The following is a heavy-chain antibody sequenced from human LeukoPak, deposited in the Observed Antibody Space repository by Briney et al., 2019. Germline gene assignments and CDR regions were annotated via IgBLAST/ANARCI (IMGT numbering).Heavy chain of an antibody. CDR1: GGSISSSSYY. Sequence: TSETLSLTCTVSGGSISSSSYYWGWIRQPPGKGLEWIGEINHSGSTNYNPSLKSRVTISVDTSKNQFSLKLSSVTAADTAVYYCARRGYDILTGYRNYYYMDVWGKGTTVTVSS. V-gene: IGHV4-39*07. CDR2: INHSGST. CDR3: ARRGYDILTGYRNYYYMDV. J-gene: IGHJ6*03. D-gene: IGHD3-9*01.